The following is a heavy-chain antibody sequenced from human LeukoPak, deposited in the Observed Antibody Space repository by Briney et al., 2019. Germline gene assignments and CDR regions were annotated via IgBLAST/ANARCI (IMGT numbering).Heavy chain of an antibody. Sequence: PSETLSLTCAVYGGSFSGYYWSWIRQPPGRGPEWIGNIYETGSTNYNPSLKSRVTISVDTSKNQFSLKLSSVTAADTAVYYCVRPDDNSFDFWGQGTMVTVSS. D-gene: IGHD3-9*01. CDR2: IYETGST. CDR3: VRPDDNSFDF. CDR1: GGSFSGYY. J-gene: IGHJ3*01. V-gene: IGHV4-34*01.